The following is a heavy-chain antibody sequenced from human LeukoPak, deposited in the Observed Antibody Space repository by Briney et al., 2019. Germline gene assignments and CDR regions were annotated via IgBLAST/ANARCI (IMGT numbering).Heavy chain of an antibody. Sequence: PSETLSLTCTVSGGSISSYYWSWIRQPPGKGLEWIGYIYYSGSTNYNPSLKSRVTISVDTSKNQFSLKLSSVTAADTAVYYCARQTLPGGLRFLEWLPRAWFDPWGQGTLVTVSS. J-gene: IGHJ5*02. CDR2: IYYSGST. D-gene: IGHD3-3*01. V-gene: IGHV4-59*08. CDR3: ARQTLPGGLRFLEWLPRAWFDP. CDR1: GGSISSYY.